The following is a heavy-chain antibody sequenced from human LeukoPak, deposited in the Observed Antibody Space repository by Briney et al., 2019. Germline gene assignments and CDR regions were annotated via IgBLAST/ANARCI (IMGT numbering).Heavy chain of an antibody. CDR1: GITLSNYG. CDR3: AKRGVVIRVILVGFHKEAYYFDS. J-gene: IGHJ4*02. D-gene: IGHD2-15*01. Sequence: GGSLRLSCVVSGITLSNYGMSWVRQAPGKGLEWVAGISDSGRSTNYANSVKGRFTISRDNPKNTLYLQMNSLRAEDTAVYFCAKRGVVIRVILVGFHKEAYYFDSWGQGALVTLSS. V-gene: IGHV3-23*01. CDR2: ISDSGRST.